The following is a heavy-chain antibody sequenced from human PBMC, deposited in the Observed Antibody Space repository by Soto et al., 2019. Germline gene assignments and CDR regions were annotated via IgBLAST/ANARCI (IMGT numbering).Heavy chain of an antibody. Sequence: PGGSLRLSCAASGIRFSDYYMSWIRQIPGKGLEWVSYINGGGGTIYYADSVRGRFTISRDNAKNTVDLQMNSLRAEDTAVYYCAADPTMRGYFRFDTWGQGTLVTVSS. D-gene: IGHD2-15*01. CDR3: AADPTMRGYFRFDT. CDR2: INGGGGTI. CDR1: GIRFSDYY. J-gene: IGHJ5*02. V-gene: IGHV3-11*01.